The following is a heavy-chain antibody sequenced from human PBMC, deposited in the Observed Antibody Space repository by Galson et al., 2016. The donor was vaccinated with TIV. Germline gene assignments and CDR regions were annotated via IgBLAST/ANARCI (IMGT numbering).Heavy chain of an antibody. CDR2: IYESGTT. Sequence: LSLPCDVSGYSIKSGYYWGWIRQPPGKGLQWIGSIYESGTTYSNPSLKSRLTLSVDTSKNQFSLKLSSVTASDTAVYYCMREGSTVTMHHYFGMDVWGQGTSVTVSS. CDR3: MREGSTVTMHHYFGMDV. V-gene: IGHV4-38-2*02. J-gene: IGHJ6*02. CDR1: GYSIKSGYY. D-gene: IGHD4-17*01.